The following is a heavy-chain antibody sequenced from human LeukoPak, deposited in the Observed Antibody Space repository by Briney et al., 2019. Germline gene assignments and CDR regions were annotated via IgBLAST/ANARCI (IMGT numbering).Heavy chain of an antibody. CDR3: ARVSYYYDSRDDY. V-gene: IGHV1-69*05. CDR2: IIPIFGTA. CDR1: GGTFSSYA. Sequence: SVKVSCXASGGTFSSYAISWVRQARGQGLEWMARIIPIFGTANYAQKFRGRVTITTDESTSTAYMELSSLRSEDTAVYYCARVSYYYDSRDDYWGQGTLVTVSS. D-gene: IGHD3-22*01. J-gene: IGHJ4*02.